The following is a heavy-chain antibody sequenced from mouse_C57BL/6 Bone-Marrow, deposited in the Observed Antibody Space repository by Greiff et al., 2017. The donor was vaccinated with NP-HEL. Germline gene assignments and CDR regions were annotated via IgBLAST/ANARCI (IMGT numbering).Heavy chain of an antibody. CDR1: GYTFTNYW. Sequence: QVQLQSGAELVRPGTSVKMSCKASGYTFTNYWIGWAKQRPGHGLEWIGDIYPGGGYTNYNEKFKGKATLTADKSSSTAYMQFSSLTSEDSAIYYCARGDYYGRRIFAYWGQGTLVTVSA. CDR3: ARGDYYGRRIFAY. V-gene: IGHV1-63*01. CDR2: IYPGGGYT. D-gene: IGHD1-1*01. J-gene: IGHJ3*01.